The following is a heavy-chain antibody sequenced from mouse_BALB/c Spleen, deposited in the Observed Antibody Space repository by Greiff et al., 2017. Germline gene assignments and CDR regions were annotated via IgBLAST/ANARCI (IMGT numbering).Heavy chain of an antibody. D-gene: IGHD2-1*01. J-gene: IGHJ2*01. CDR3: AREDGKRFFDY. CDR1: GFTFSSYA. CDR2: ISSGGSYT. Sequence: EVQLVESGGGLVKPGGSLKLSCAASGFTFSSYAMSWVRQTPEKRLEWVATISSGGSYTYYPDSVKGRFTISRDNAKNTLYLQMSSLRSEDTAMYYCAREDGKRFFDYWGQGTTLTVSS. V-gene: IGHV5-9-3*01.